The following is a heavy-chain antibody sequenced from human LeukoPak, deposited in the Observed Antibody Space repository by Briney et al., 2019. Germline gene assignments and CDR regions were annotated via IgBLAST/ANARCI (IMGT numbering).Heavy chain of an antibody. Sequence: ASVKVSCKASGGTFSSYAISWVRQAPGQGLEWMGGIIPIFGTANYAQKFQGRVTTTADESTSTAYMELSSLRSEDTAVYYCARERGSYYYMDVWGKGTTVTVSS. V-gene: IGHV1-69*01. D-gene: IGHD3-10*01. CDR3: ARERGSYYYMDV. CDR2: IIPIFGTA. J-gene: IGHJ6*03. CDR1: GGTFSSYA.